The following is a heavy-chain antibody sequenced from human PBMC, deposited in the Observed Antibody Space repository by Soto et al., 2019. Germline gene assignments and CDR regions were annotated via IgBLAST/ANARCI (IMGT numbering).Heavy chain of an antibody. CDR3: ARDWERSGRDYYYGMDV. V-gene: IGHV1-18*04. CDR2: ISAYNGNT. D-gene: IGHD2-15*01. Sequence: ASVKVSCKASGYTFTSYGISWVGQAPGQGLEWMGWISAYNGNTNYAQKLQGRITMTTDTSTSTAYMELRSLRSDDTAVYYCARDWERSGRDYYYGMDVWGQGTTFTVSS. J-gene: IGHJ6*02. CDR1: GYTFTSYG.